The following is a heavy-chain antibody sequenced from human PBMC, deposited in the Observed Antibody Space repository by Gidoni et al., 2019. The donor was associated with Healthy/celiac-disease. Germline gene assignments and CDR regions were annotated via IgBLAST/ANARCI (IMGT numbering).Heavy chain of an antibody. CDR3: AKSSVYGGNEAYFDY. D-gene: IGHD2-15*01. Sequence: EVQLLESGGGLVQPGGSLRLSCAASGFTFSSYAMSWVRQAPGKGLGWVSAISGSGGSTYYADSVKGRFTISRDNSKNTLYLQMNSLRAEDTAVYYCAKSSVYGGNEAYFDYWGQGTLVTVSS. CDR1: GFTFSSYA. J-gene: IGHJ4*02. V-gene: IGHV3-23*01. CDR2: ISGSGGST.